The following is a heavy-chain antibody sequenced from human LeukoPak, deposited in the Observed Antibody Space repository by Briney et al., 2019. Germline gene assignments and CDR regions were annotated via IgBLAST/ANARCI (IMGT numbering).Heavy chain of an antibody. CDR3: ARRAGAYSHPYDY. Sequence: GGSLRLSCTVSGFTVSSNSMSWVRQAPGKGLEWVSFIYSDNTHYSYSVKGRFTISRDNSKNTRYLQMNSLRAEDTAVYYCARRAGAYSHPYDYWGQGTLVTVSS. CDR1: GFTVSSNS. D-gene: IGHD4/OR15-4a*01. V-gene: IGHV3-53*01. CDR2: IYSDNT. J-gene: IGHJ4*02.